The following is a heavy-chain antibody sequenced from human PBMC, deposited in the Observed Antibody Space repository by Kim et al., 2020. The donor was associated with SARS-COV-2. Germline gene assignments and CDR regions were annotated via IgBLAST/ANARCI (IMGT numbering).Heavy chain of an antibody. V-gene: IGHV4-59*08. D-gene: IGHD6-19*01. Sequence: KSRVTISVDTSKNQFTLKLSSMTAADTAVYYCARHLQQGLVTGVYYGMDVWGQGTTVTVSS. CDR3: ARHLQQGLVTGVYYGMDV. J-gene: IGHJ6*02.